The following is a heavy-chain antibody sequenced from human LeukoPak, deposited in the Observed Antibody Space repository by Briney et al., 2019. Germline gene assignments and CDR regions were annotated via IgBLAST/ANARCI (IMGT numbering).Heavy chain of an antibody. CDR1: GGSISSYY. CDR2: IYYSGST. D-gene: IGHD6-19*01. J-gene: IGHJ4*02. Sequence: SETLSLTCTVSGGSISSYYWSWIRQPPGKGLEWIGYIYYSGSTNYNPSLKSRVTISVDTSKNQFSLRLTSVTAADTAVYYCARDYTLYISGWFLDYWAQGTLVTVSS. CDR3: ARDYTLYISGWFLDY. V-gene: IGHV4-59*12.